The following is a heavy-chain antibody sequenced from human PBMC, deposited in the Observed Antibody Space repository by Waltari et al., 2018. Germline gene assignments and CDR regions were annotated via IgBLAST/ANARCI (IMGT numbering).Heavy chain of an antibody. V-gene: IGHV3-23*04. Sequence: EVQLVESGGGLVQPGGSLRLSCAASGFTFSSYWMSWVRQAPGKGLEWISGISGSGDSTYYADSVTGRFTISRDNSKNTLYLQMNSLRAEDTAVYYCANSTLKGYYWGQGTLVTVSS. CDR1: GFTFSSYW. CDR3: ANSTLKGYY. CDR2: ISGSGDST. J-gene: IGHJ4*02.